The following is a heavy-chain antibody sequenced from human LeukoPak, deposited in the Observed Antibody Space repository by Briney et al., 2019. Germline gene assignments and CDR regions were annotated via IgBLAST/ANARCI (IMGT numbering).Heavy chain of an antibody. V-gene: IGHV3-7*01. D-gene: IGHD6-6*01. Sequence: GGSLRLSCAASGFTFSNYDMNWVRQAPGKGLEWVANIKEDGSEIYYVDVVKGRFTISRDNANNSLYLQMNSLGAEDTAVYYCAAYSSCDYWGQGTLVTVSS. CDR1: GFTFSNYD. CDR3: AAYSSCDY. CDR2: IKEDGSEI. J-gene: IGHJ4*02.